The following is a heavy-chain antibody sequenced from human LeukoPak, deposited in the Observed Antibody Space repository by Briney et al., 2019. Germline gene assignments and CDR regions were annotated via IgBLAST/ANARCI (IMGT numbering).Heavy chain of an antibody. CDR1: GGTFSSYA. D-gene: IGHD5-18*01. CDR3: ARVADSYGPSALDY. CDR2: IIPIFGTA. J-gene: IGHJ4*02. V-gene: IGHV1-69*06. Sequence: ASVKVSCKASGGTFSSYAISWVRQAPGQGLEWMGGIIPIFGTANYAQKFQGRVTITADKSTSTAYMELSGLRSEDTAVYYCARVADSYGPSALDYWGQGTLVIVSS.